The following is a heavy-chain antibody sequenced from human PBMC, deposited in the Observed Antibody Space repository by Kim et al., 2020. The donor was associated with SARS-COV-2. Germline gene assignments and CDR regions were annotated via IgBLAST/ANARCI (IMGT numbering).Heavy chain of an antibody. CDR3: AKAISVCSGELLFTPAAIPPFDY. V-gene: IGHV3-9*01. D-gene: IGHD3-10*01. CDR1: GFTFNDYA. CDR2: ISWNSDNI. J-gene: IGHJ4*02. Sequence: GGSLRLSCAASGFTFNDYAMHWVRQTPGKGLEYVSGISWNSDNIGYADSVKGRFTISRDNAKSSLYLQMNSLRPEYTALYYCAKAISVCSGELLFTPAAIPPFDYWGLGTLVTVSS.